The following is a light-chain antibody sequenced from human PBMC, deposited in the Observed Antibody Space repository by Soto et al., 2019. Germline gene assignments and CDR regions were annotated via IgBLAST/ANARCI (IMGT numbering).Light chain of an antibody. CDR1: QSVTSNY. Sequence: EIVLTQSPGTLSLSPGERATRSCRASQSVTSNYLAWYQQKPGQAPSLLIYGASARAAGIPDRFSGSGTGTDFALTISGLEPEDFAVYFCQQYTSSPCTFGQGTKVEIK. V-gene: IGKV3-20*01. CDR2: GAS. J-gene: IGKJ1*01. CDR3: QQYTSSPCT.